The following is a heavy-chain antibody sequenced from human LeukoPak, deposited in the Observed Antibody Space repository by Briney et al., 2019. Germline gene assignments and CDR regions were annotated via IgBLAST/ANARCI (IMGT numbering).Heavy chain of an antibody. Sequence: ASVKVSCTASGYTFINYGISWVRQAPGQGLECMGWISAYNGDTNYAQKVQGRVTMTTETSTSTVYMELRSLRSDDTAVYYCARDLITMVRGVIIPPFDYWGQGTLVTVSS. D-gene: IGHD3-10*01. CDR2: ISAYNGDT. CDR1: GYTFINYG. V-gene: IGHV1-18*01. J-gene: IGHJ4*02. CDR3: ARDLITMVRGVIIPPFDY.